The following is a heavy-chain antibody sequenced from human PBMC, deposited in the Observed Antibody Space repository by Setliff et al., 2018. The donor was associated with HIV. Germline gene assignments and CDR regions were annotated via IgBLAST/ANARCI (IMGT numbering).Heavy chain of an antibody. CDR3: AKDLYSNPYYFDN. Sequence: PGGSLRLSCAASGFTFSNYAMSWVRQAPGKGLEWVSGISGSARSTYYADSVKGRFTISRDNSKNTLNLQMNSLRAEDSAIYFCAKDLYSNPYYFDNWGQGTLVTVSS. J-gene: IGHJ4*02. D-gene: IGHD4-4*01. V-gene: IGHV3-23*01. CDR1: GFTFSNYA. CDR2: ISGSARST.